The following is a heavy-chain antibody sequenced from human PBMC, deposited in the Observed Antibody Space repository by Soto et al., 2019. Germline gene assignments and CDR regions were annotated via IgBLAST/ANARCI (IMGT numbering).Heavy chain of an antibody. CDR1: GYTVTSSY. Sequence: ASVKVSFRASGYTVTSSYIHLVRQAPGQGLEWMGIINPSGGSTSYAQKFQGRVTMTGDTSTNTVYMELSSLRSEDTAVYYCARALPRIAASREGDYWGQGTLVTVSS. CDR2: INPSGGST. V-gene: IGHV1-46*01. D-gene: IGHD6-6*01. CDR3: ARALPRIAASREGDY. J-gene: IGHJ4*02.